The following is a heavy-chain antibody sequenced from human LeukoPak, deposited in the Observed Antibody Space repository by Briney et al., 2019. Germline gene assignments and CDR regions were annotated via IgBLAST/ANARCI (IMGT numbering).Heavy chain of an antibody. V-gene: IGHV4-34*01. CDR1: GGSFSGYY. CDR3: ARLNVSRYYFDY. CDR2: INHSGST. D-gene: IGHD1-1*01. J-gene: IGHJ4*02. Sequence: SETLSLTCAVYGGSFSGYYWSWIRQPPGKGLERIGEINHSGSTNYNPSLKSRVTISVDTSKNQFSLKLSSVTAADTAVYYCARLNVSRYYFDYWGQGTLVTVSS.